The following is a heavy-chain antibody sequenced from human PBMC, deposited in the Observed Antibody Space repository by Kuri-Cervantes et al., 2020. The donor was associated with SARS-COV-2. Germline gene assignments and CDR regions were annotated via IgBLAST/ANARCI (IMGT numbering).Heavy chain of an antibody. D-gene: IGHD3-3*01. Sequence: GESLKISCAASGFTFSSYSMNWVRQAPGKGLVWVSRINSDGSSTSYADSVKGRFTISRDNAKNTLYLQMNSLRAEDTAVYYCARANDFWSGYSAYYLDSWGQGTLVTVSS. CDR3: ARANDFWSGYSAYYLDS. J-gene: IGHJ4*02. V-gene: IGHV3-74*01. CDR2: INSDGSST. CDR1: GFTFSSYS.